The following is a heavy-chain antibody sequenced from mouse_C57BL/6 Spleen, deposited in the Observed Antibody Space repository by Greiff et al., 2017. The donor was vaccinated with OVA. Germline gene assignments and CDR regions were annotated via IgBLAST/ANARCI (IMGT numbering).Heavy chain of an antibody. CDR2: INPNNGGT. CDR1: GYTFTDYN. J-gene: IGHJ4*01. D-gene: IGHD4-1*01. V-gene: IGHV1-22*01. CDR3: ARGNWDGNAMDY. Sequence: EVQLVESGPELVKPGASVKMSCKASGYTFTDYNMHWVKQSPGKSLEWIGYINPNNGGTSYNQKFKGKATLTVNKSSSTAYMELRSLTSEDSAVYYCARGNWDGNAMDYWGQGTSVTVSS.